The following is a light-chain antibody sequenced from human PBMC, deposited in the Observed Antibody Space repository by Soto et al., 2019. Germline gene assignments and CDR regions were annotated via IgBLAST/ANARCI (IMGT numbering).Light chain of an antibody. CDR2: GAS. V-gene: IGKV3-15*01. CDR3: QQYNNWPYT. CDR1: QSVNSY. Sequence: DIVMTQSPATLSVSPGERATLSCGASQSVNSYLAWYQQKPGQAPRLLIYGASTRATGVPDRFSGSGSGTEFTLTISSLQSEDFAVYFCQQYNNWPYTFGQGTKLEIK. J-gene: IGKJ2*01.